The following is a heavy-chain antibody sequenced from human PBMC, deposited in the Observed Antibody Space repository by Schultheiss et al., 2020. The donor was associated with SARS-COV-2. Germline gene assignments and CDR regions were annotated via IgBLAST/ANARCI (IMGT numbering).Heavy chain of an antibody. Sequence: SETLSLTCTVSGGSISSYYWSWIRQPPGKGLEWIGEINHSGSTNYNPSLKSRVTISVDTSKNQFSLKLSSVTAADTAVYYCARGARDYDSSGYPTHYFDYWGQGTLVTVSS. CDR2: INHSGST. CDR3: ARGARDYDSSGYPTHYFDY. V-gene: IGHV4-34*01. CDR1: GGSISSYY. J-gene: IGHJ4*02. D-gene: IGHD3-22*01.